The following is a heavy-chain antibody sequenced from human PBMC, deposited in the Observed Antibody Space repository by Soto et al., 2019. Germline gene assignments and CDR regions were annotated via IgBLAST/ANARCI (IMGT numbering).Heavy chain of an antibody. D-gene: IGHD4-17*01. CDR1: GYTFTSYD. CDR3: ARAYRMTTVTTRYYYYYGMDV. Sequence: GASVKVSCKASGYTFTSYDINWVRQATGQGLEWMGWMNPNSGNTGYAQKFQGRVTMTRNTSISTAYMELSSLRSEDTAVYYCARAYRMTTVTTRYYYYYGMDVWGQGTTVTVSS. V-gene: IGHV1-8*01. CDR2: MNPNSGNT. J-gene: IGHJ6*02.